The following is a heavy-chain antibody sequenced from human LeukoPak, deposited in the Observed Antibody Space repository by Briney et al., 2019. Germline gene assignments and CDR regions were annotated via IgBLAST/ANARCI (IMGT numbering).Heavy chain of an antibody. CDR3: ARGRGMATIPFAC. Sequence: SETLSLTCTVSGDSISTYYWSWIRQPPGKGLEWIGYIHYSGSANYNPSLKSRVTMSVDTSKSQIFLKLTSVTAADTAVYYCARGRGMATIPFACWGQGTLVTVS. CDR2: IHYSGSA. D-gene: IGHD5-12*01. CDR1: GDSISTYY. V-gene: IGHV4-59*01. J-gene: IGHJ4*02.